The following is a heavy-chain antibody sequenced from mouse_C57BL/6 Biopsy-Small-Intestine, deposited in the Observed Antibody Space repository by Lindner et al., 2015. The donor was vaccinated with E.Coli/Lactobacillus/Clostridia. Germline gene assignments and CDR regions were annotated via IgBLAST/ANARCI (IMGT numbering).Heavy chain of an antibody. CDR1: GDTFSSYP. D-gene: IGHD2-12*01. V-gene: IGHV1-74*01. Sequence: SVKVSCKSSGDTFSSYPVSWVRQAPGQGLEWMGRIIPFLGIGDYAPQFQGRVTITADKSTSTVYMELSSLRSEDTAVYYCARDPSGYNYHSPAWGQGTLVTVSS. CDR2: IIPFLGIG. J-gene: IGHJ4*01. CDR3: ARDPSGYNYHSPA.